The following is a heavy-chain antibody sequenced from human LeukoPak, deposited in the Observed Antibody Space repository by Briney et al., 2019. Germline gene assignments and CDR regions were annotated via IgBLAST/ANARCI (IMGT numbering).Heavy chain of an antibody. CDR1: GGSISSGGYS. Sequence: SQTLSLTCAVSGGSISSGGYSWSWIRQPPGKGLEWIGYIYHSGSTYYNPSLKSRVTISVDRSKNQFSLKLSSVTAAATAVYYCATSVAAAYGSFDLWGRGTLVTVSS. CDR3: ATSVAAAYGSFDL. CDR2: IYHSGST. V-gene: IGHV4-30-2*01. D-gene: IGHD4-23*01. J-gene: IGHJ2*01.